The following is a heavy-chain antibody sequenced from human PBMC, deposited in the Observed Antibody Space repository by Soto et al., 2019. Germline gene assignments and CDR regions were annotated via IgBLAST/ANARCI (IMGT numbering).Heavy chain of an antibody. V-gene: IGHV4-30-4*01. CDR2: IYDIGST. D-gene: IGHD5-12*01. Sequence: VRLQELGPGLVKPSQTLSLTCTVYGGSVCSGDSYWSRIRQTPGKVLEWIGYIYDIGSTYYNPTLKRRVIISVDTSKNQFSLTLVSVTAADTDVYYCAGRDEYSTFLAFDYWGQGALVTVSS. CDR3: AGRDEYSTFLAFDY. J-gene: IGHJ4*02. CDR1: GGSVCSGDSY.